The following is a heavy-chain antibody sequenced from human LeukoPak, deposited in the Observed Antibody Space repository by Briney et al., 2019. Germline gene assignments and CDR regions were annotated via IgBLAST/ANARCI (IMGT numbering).Heavy chain of an antibody. CDR1: GFTFSSYA. V-gene: IGHV3-23*01. J-gene: IGHJ4*02. D-gene: IGHD3-9*01. CDR3: AKDQPLRYFDWLSESHFDY. Sequence: GGSPRLSCAASGFTFSSYAMSWVRQAPGKGLEWVSAISGSGGSTYYADSVKGRFTISRDNSKNTLYLQMNSLRAEDTAVYYCAKDQPLRYFDWLSESHFDYWGQGTLVTVSS. CDR2: ISGSGGST.